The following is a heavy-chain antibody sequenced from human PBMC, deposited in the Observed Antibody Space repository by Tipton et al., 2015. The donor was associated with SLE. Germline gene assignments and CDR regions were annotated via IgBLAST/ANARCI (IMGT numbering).Heavy chain of an antibody. CDR1: GDSVSSNSAA. D-gene: IGHD6-19*01. J-gene: IGHJ3*02. CDR2: TYYRSKWYN. Sequence: GLVKPSQTLSLTCAISGDSVSSNSAAWNWIRQSPSRGLEWLGRTYYRSKWYNDYAVSVKSRITINPDTSKNQFSLQLNSVTPEDTAVYYCATDHGIAVAGDDAFDIWGQGTMVTVSS. V-gene: IGHV6-1*01. CDR3: ATDHGIAVAGDDAFDI.